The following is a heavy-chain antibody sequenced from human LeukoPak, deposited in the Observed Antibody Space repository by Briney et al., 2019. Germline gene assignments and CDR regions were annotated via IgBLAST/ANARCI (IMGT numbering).Heavy chain of an antibody. Sequence: SETLSLTCTISGRSVSDYYWSWIRQSPAKALEWISYIYHTGSTSYSPSLKSRVTISADTSQNQFSLKLSSVTAADTAVYYCASRELGNDYWGQGTLVTVSS. CDR2: IYHTGST. CDR3: ASRELGNDY. J-gene: IGHJ4*02. V-gene: IGHV4-59*02. CDR1: GRSVSDYY. D-gene: IGHD7-27*01.